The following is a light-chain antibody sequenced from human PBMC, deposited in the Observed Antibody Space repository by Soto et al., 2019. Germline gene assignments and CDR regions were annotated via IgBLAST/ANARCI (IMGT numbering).Light chain of an antibody. CDR3: QHYGTSEII. V-gene: IGKV3-20*01. Sequence: EIWVTQTPGTRFVCPREIETRAGRASQSLTNSFIAWYQQKPGQAPRLLIYDTSSRATGIPDRFSGSGSGTDFTLTISRLEPEDFAVFFCQHYGTSEIILGEGTRLEIK. CDR1: QSLTNSF. J-gene: IGKJ5*01. CDR2: DTS.